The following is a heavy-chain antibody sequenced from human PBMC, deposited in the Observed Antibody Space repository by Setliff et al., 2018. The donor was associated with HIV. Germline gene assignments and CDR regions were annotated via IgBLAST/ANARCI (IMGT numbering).Heavy chain of an antibody. J-gene: IGHJ4*02. D-gene: IGHD3-10*01. V-gene: IGHV4-4*07. CDR1: GGSIKSYS. Sequence: SETLSLTCTVSGGSIKSYSWSWVRQPAGKRLEWSGRVCTSGDTNYNPSLQSRVAMSVDTSKNQFSLNLNSVTASDTALYYCARERVVRGVVDPGTAQIFDNWGQGILVTVSS. CDR3: ARERVVRGVVDPGTAQIFDN. CDR2: VCTSGDT.